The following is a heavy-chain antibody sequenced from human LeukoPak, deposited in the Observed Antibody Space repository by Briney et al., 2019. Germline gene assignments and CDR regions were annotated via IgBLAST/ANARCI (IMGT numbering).Heavy chain of an antibody. V-gene: IGHV3-23*01. J-gene: IGHJ4*02. D-gene: IGHD6-13*01. CDR3: AKNGRLAGQAAAFDY. CDR2: ISDNGGGA. CDR1: GFTFSSYS. Sequence: GGSLRLSCAASGFTFSSYSMTWVRQAPGKGLEWVSGISDNGGGAYYADSLKGRFTISRDNSKNMLYLQMNSLRAEDTAVYYCAKNGRLAGQAAAFDYWGQGTLVTVSS.